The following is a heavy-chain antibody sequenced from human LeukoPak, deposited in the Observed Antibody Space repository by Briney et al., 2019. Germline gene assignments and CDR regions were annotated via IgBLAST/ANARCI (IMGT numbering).Heavy chain of an antibody. J-gene: IGHJ4*02. Sequence: PSEALSLTCAVYGGSFSGYYWGWIRQPPGKGLEWIGEINHSGSTNYNPSLKSRVTISVDTSKNQFSLKLSSVTAADTAVYYCARWLFDYWGQGTLVTVSS. CDR1: GGSFSGYY. D-gene: IGHD5-12*01. V-gene: IGHV4-34*01. CDR2: INHSGST. CDR3: ARWLFDY.